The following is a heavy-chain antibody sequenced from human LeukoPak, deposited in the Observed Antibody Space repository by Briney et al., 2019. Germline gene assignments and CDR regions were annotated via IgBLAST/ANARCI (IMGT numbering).Heavy chain of an antibody. CDR2: IYTSGSN. D-gene: IGHD3-22*01. Sequence: SETLSLTCTVAGGSISNYYWSWIRQPAGKGLEWIGRIYTSGSNNYNPSLKSRVTISVDTSKNQFSLKLSSVTAADTAVYYCARHSYDSSGYDAFDIWGQGTMVTVSS. V-gene: IGHV4-4*07. J-gene: IGHJ3*02. CDR3: ARHSYDSSGYDAFDI. CDR1: GGSISNYY.